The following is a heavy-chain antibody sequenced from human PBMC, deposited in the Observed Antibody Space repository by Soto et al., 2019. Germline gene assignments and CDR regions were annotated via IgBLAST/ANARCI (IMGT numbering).Heavy chain of an antibody. CDR3: AKNPVVYGDNGYLGY. CDR1: GFTFSSYG. D-gene: IGHD4-17*01. J-gene: IGHJ4*02. CDR2: ISYDGSNK. V-gene: IGHV3-30*18. Sequence: QVQLVESGGGVVQPGRSLRLSCAASGFTFSSYGMHWVRQAPGKGLEWVAVISYDGSNKYYADSVKGRFTICRDNSKNTLYLQINSLRAKDTAVYYCAKNPVVYGDNGYLGYWGEGTLVTVSS.